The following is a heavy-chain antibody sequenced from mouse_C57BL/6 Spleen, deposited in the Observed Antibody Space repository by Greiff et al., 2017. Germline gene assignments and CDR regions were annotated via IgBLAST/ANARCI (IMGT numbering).Heavy chain of an antibody. V-gene: IGHV1-15*01. Sequence: VKLQESGAELVRPGASVTLSCKASGYTFTDYEMHWVKQTPVHGLEWIGAIDPETGGTAYNQKFKGKAILTADKSSSTAYMELRSLTSEDSAVYYCTSYYANENYFDYWGQGTTLTVSS. CDR1: GYTFTDYE. CDR3: TSYYANENYFDY. J-gene: IGHJ2*01. CDR2: IDPETGGT. D-gene: IGHD2-1*01.